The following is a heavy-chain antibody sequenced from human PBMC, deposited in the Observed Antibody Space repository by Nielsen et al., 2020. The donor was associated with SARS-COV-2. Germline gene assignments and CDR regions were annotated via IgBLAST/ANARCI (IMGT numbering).Heavy chain of an antibody. D-gene: IGHD4-17*01. CDR3: ARARGAYGDYYYYYYTDV. V-gene: IGHV6-1*01. CDR2: TYYRSKWYN. Sequence: SRTLSLPCAISGDSFSSSSAAWNLSRQSPSRGREWLGRTYYRSKWYNDYAVSVKSRITINPDTSKNQFSLHLNSVTPEDTAVYYCARARGAYGDYYYYYYTDVWGKGTTVTVSS. CDR1: GDSFSSSSAA. J-gene: IGHJ6*03.